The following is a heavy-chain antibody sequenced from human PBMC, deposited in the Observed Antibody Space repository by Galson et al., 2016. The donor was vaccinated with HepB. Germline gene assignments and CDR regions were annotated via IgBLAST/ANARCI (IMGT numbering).Heavy chain of an antibody. CDR2: INHSGST. CDR3: ARHCGGGSCYRAFEI. CDR1: GGSFSGY. D-gene: IGHD2-15*01. Sequence: SETLSLTCAVHGGSFSGYWSWIRQPPGKGLEWIGEINHSGSTNYNPSLKSRVTISVGASKNQISLKLSSMTAADTAVYYCARHCGGGSCYRAFEIWGQGTTVTVSS. V-gene: IGHV4-34*01. J-gene: IGHJ3*02.